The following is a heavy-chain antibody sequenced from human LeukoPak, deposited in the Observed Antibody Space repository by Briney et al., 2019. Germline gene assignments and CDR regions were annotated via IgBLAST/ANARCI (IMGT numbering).Heavy chain of an antibody. CDR2: ISYDGSNK. V-gene: IGHV3-30*18. Sequence: GGSLRLSCAASGFTFSSYGMHWVRQAPGKGLEWVAVISYDGSNKYYADSVKGRFTISRDNSKNTLYLQMNSLRAEDTAVYYCAKDITRSGRVGNWFDPWGQGTLVTVSS. J-gene: IGHJ5*02. CDR3: AKDITRSGRVGNWFDP. D-gene: IGHD6-19*01. CDR1: GFTFSSYG.